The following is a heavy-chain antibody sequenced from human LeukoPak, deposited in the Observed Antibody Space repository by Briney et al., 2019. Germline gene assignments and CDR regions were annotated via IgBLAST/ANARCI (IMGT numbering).Heavy chain of an antibody. V-gene: IGHV3-21*01. D-gene: IGHD6-19*01. CDR2: ISSSSSYI. J-gene: IGHJ4*02. CDR1: GFTFSSYS. Sequence: GGSLRLSCAASGFTFSSYSMIWVRQAPGKGLEWVSSISSSSSYIYYADSVKGRFTISRDNAKNSLYLQMNSLRAEDTAVYYCARVGRIAVAGNDYWGQGTLVTVSS. CDR3: ARVGRIAVAGNDY.